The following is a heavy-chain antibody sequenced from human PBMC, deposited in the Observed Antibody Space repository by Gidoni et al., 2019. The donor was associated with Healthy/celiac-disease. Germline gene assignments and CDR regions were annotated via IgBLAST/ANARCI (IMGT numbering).Heavy chain of an antibody. V-gene: IGHV1-69*01. D-gene: IGHD6-6*01. Sequence: QVQLVQSGAEVKKPGSSVKVSCKASGGTFSSYALRWVRQAPGQGLAWMGGIITIFGTANDAQKFQGRVTSTADEATSTAYMELSSLRSEDTAVYYCARADRYSSSLTYYYDGMDVWGQGTTVTVSS. J-gene: IGHJ6*02. CDR1: GGTFSSYA. CDR3: ARADRYSSSLTYYYDGMDV. CDR2: IITIFGTA.